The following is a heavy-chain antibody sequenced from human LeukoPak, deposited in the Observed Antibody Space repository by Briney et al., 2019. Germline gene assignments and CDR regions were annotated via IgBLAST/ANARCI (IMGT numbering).Heavy chain of an antibody. CDR2: IRYDGSNK. CDR3: ARIKQQNKYNWNPRGAFDI. V-gene: IGHV3-30*02. J-gene: IGHJ3*02. CDR1: GFTFSSYG. D-gene: IGHD1-20*01. Sequence: SGGSLRLSCAASGFTFSSYGMHWVRQAPGKGLEWVAFIRYDGSNKYYADSVKGRFTISRDNSKNTLYLQMNSLRAEDTAVYYCARIKQQNKYNWNPRGAFDIWGQGTMVTVSS.